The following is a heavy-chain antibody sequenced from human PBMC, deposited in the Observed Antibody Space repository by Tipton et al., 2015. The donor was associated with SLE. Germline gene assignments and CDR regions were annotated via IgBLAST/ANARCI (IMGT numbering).Heavy chain of an antibody. J-gene: IGHJ6*02. CDR2: ISYDGYNK. V-gene: IGHV3-30*04. Sequence: RSLRLSCAAPGFTFSNYAMNWVRQAPGKGLEWVAVISYDGYNKYYADSVKGRFTISRDNSKSTLYVQMNSLRAEDTAVYYCARELLPLYGMDVWGQGTTVTVSS. CDR3: ARELLPLYGMDV. CDR1: GFTFSNYA. D-gene: IGHD2-21*02.